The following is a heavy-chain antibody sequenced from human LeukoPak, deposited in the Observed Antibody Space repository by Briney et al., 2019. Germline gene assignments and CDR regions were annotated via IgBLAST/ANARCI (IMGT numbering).Heavy chain of an antibody. CDR3: AKVDTPYYYDSSGYYTSLLYFGY. CDR2: ISGSGGST. V-gene: IGHV3-23*01. J-gene: IGHJ4*02. Sequence: PGGSLRLSCAASGFTFSSYAMSWVRQAPGKGLEWVSAISGSGGSTYYADSVKGRFTISRDNSKNALYLQMNSLRAEDTAVYYCAKVDTPYYYDSSGYYTSLLYFGYWGQGTLVTVSS. D-gene: IGHD3-22*01. CDR1: GFTFSSYA.